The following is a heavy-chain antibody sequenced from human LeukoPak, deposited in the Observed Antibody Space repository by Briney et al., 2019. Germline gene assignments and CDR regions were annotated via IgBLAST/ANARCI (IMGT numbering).Heavy chain of an antibody. D-gene: IGHD2-2*02. V-gene: IGHV3-23*01. J-gene: IGHJ3*02. Sequence: PGGSLRLSCAASGFTFTNYAMTWVRQAPGKGLEWVSTISGSGSSTYYADSVKGRFTISRDNAKNSLYLQMNSLRAEDTAVYYCARGGHIVVVPAAIPFAFDIWGQGTMVTVSS. CDR3: ARGGHIVVVPAAIPFAFDI. CDR2: ISGSGSST. CDR1: GFTFTNYA.